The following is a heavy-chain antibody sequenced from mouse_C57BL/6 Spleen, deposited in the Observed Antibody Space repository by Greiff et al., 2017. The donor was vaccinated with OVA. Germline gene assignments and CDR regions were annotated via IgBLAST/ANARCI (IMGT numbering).Heavy chain of an antibody. CDR1: GFTFSSYA. V-gene: IGHV5-4*01. CDR3: ARSITTVVATEAMDY. D-gene: IGHD1-1*01. Sequence: EVQVVESGGGLVKPGGSLKLSCAASGFTFSSYAMSWVRQTPEKRLEWVATISDGGSYTYYPDNVKGRFTISRDNAKNNLYLQMSHLKAEDTAMYYCARSITTVVATEAMDYWGQGTSVTVSS. J-gene: IGHJ4*01. CDR2: ISDGGSYT.